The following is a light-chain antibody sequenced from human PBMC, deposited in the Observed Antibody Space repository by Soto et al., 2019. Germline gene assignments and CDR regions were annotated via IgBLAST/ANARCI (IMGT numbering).Light chain of an antibody. J-gene: IGKJ1*01. V-gene: IGKV1-39*01. Sequence: DIQMTQSPSSLSASVGDRVTITCRASQSISSYLNWYQQKPGKAPKLLIYAASSLQSGVPSRFSGSGSGTDFTLTISSLQPEDFATYYCQQSYSTPQTFGQATKVEIK. CDR2: AAS. CDR1: QSISSY. CDR3: QQSYSTPQT.